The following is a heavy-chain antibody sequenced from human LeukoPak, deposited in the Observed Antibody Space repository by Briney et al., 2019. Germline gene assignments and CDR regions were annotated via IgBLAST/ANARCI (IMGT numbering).Heavy chain of an antibody. V-gene: IGHV4-39*01. CDR1: GFTFSSYSMN. J-gene: IGHJ4*02. CDR3: ARRSGWYVDY. CDR2: VYYSGST. Sequence: GSLRLSCAASGFTFSSYSMNWVRQPPGKGLEWIGSVYYSGSTYYNPSLKSRVTISVDTSKNQFSLKLSSVTAADTAVYYCARRSGWYVDYWGQGTLVTVSS. D-gene: IGHD6-19*01.